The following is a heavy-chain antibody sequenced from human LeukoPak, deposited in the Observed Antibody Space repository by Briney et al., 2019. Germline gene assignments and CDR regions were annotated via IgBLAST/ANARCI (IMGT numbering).Heavy chain of an antibody. J-gene: IGHJ4*02. V-gene: IGHV3-23*01. CDR2: IFPSGGEI. D-gene: IGHD2-8*02. CDR3: TTYRQVLLPFES. CDR1: GFTFSAFA. Sequence: GGSLRLSCAASGFTFSAFAMIWVRQPPGKGLEWVSSIFPSGGEIHYADSVRGRFTISRDNSKSTLSLQMNSLRAEDTAIYYCTTYRQVLLPFESWGQGTLVTVSS.